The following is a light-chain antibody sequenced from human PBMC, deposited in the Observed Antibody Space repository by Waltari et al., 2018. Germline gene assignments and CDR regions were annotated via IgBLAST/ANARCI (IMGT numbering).Light chain of an antibody. Sequence: EIVLTQSPATLSLSPGERATLSCRASQSVSSYLAWYQQNPGQAPTLLIYDASNRATGIPARFSGSGSGTDFTLTISSLEPEDFAVYYCQQRSNWPLTFGGGTK. CDR2: DAS. CDR3: QQRSNWPLT. CDR1: QSVSSY. J-gene: IGKJ4*01. V-gene: IGKV3-11*01.